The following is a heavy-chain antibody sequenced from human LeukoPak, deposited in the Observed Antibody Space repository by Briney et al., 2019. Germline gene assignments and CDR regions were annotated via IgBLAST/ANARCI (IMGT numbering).Heavy chain of an antibody. D-gene: IGHD3-10*01. J-gene: IGHJ6*03. V-gene: IGHV3-30*02. CDR1: GFTFTSHG. CDR3: ARDSYYYGSGSYYKGYYYYYMDV. Sequence: GGSLRLSCAASGFTFTSHGMHWVRQAPGKGLEWVAFTRNDGSNKYYADSVKGRFTISRDNSKNTLSLQMNSLRAEDTAVYYCARDSYYYGSGSYYKGYYYYYMDVWGKGTTVTVSS. CDR2: TRNDGSNK.